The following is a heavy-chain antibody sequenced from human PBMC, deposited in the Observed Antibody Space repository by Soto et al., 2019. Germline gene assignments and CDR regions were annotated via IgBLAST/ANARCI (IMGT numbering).Heavy chain of an antibody. CDR3: ARYSSSWYVWFDP. CDR1: GGSISSYY. D-gene: IGHD6-13*01. Sequence: TSETLSLTCTVSGGSISSYYWGWIRQPPGKGLEWIGSIYYSGSTYYNPSLKSRVTISVDTSKNQFSLKLSSVTAADTAVYYCARYSSSWYVWFDPWGQGTLVTSPQ. J-gene: IGHJ5*02. CDR2: IYYSGST. V-gene: IGHV4-39*01.